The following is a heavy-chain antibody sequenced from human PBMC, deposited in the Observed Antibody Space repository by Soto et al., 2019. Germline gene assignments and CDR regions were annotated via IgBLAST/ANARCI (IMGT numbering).Heavy chain of an antibody. Sequence: QVQLVESGGGVVQPGTSLRLSCVGSGFTFRSYVIHWVRQAPGKGLEWVALTSYDGSNKYYADSVKGRFTISRDNSRNTVDLQMDSLRLEVTALYYCARWGTTGGLDVWGQGTLVSVSS. CDR1: GFTFRSYV. D-gene: IGHD3-16*01. CDR2: TSYDGSNK. V-gene: IGHV3-30*19. CDR3: ARWGTTGGLDV. J-gene: IGHJ4*02.